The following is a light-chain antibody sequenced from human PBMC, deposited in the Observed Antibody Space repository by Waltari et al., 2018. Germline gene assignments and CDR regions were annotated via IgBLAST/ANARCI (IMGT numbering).Light chain of an antibody. CDR1: SSDVGGYNY. CDR2: DVS. CDR3: CSFTSGSTWV. Sequence: QSALTQPASVSGSPGQSITISCTGTSSDVGGYNYVSWYQQHPGKAPKLFIFDVSNRPSGVSNRFSGSKSGNTASLTISGLQAEDESDYYCCSFTSGSTWVFGGGTKLTVL. J-gene: IGLJ3*02. V-gene: IGLV2-14*01.